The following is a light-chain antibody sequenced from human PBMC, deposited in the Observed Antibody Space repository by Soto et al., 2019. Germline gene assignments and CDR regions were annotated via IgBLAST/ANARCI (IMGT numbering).Light chain of an antibody. J-gene: IGLJ1*01. CDR2: EVS. CDR1: SSDVGGYNY. V-gene: IGLV2-14*01. Sequence: QSALTQPASVSGSPGQSITISCTGTSSDVGGYNYVSWYQQHPGKVPKIMIYEVSNRPSGVVNRFSGSKSGNTASLTISGLHAEDEADYYCSSFTSSSTQVFGTGTKLTVL. CDR3: SSFTSSSTQV.